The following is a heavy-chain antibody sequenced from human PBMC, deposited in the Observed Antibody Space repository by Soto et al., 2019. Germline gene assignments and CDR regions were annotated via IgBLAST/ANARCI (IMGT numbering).Heavy chain of an antibody. J-gene: IGHJ4*02. V-gene: IGHV3-23*01. CDR2: VGRFGNT. Sequence: EVALLDSGGHLVQPGGSLRLSCEGSGFSFPDYDMNWVRQTPGKGLEWVAAVGRFGNTYYRDSVRGRFTISRDDSRNTVYLQMNRLRVADTAVYFCAKEGRLRSPTGDYFDSWSPGSLVTVSS. CDR1: GFSFPDYD. CDR3: AKEGRLRSPTGDYFDS. D-gene: IGHD7-27*01.